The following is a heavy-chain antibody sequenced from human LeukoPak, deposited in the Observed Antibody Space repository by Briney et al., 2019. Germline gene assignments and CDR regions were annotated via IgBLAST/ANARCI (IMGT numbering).Heavy chain of an antibody. CDR3: ARRAVAGTIDY. CDR2: IYYTGST. Sequence: PSETLSLTCTVSGVSISSYYWSWIRQPPGKGLEWIGYIYYTGSTNYNPSLKSRVTISVDTSKNQFSLKLSSVTAADTAVYYCARRAVAGTIDYWGQGTLVTVSS. D-gene: IGHD6-19*01. V-gene: IGHV4-59*08. J-gene: IGHJ4*02. CDR1: GVSISSYY.